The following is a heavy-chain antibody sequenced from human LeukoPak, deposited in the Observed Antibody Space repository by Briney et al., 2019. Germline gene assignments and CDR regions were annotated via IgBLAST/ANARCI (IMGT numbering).Heavy chain of an antibody. D-gene: IGHD3-10*01. Sequence: SETLSLTCAVYGGSFSGYYWSWIRQPPGKGLEWIGEINHSGSTNYNPSLKSRVTISVDTSKNQFSLKLSSVTAADTAVYYCARGFGSGRHYYMDVWGEGTTVTISS. CDR3: ARGFGSGRHYYMDV. CDR1: GGSFSGYY. J-gene: IGHJ6*03. V-gene: IGHV4-34*01. CDR2: INHSGST.